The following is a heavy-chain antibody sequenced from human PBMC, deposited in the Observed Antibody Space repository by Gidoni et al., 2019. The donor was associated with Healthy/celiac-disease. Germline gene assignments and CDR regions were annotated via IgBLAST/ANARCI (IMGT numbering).Heavy chain of an antibody. V-gene: IGHV3-53*02. CDR2: IYSGGST. Sequence: EVQLVETGGGLIQPGGSLRLSCAASGFTVSSNYMSWVRQAPGKGLEWVSVIYSGGSTYYADSVKGRFTISRDNSKNTLYLQMNSLRAEDTAVYYCARSYKEYRGSYYPFDYWGQGTLVTVSS. J-gene: IGHJ4*02. D-gene: IGHD1-26*01. CDR1: GFTVSSNY. CDR3: ARSYKEYRGSYYPFDY.